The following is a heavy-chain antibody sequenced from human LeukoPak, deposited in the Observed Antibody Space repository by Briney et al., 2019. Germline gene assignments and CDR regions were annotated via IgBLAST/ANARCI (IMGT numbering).Heavy chain of an antibody. CDR3: ARDPSGARKSNKDYEADY. V-gene: IGHV3-21*01. Sequence: GGSLRLSCAASGFTFRTSRLNWVRQAPGEGLEWVSSISSSGSDLYYADSVKGRFTISRDNAKTSLYLQMNSLRAEDTAVYFGARDPSGARKSNKDYEADYWGQGTLVTVSS. D-gene: IGHD4-17*01. CDR1: GFTFRTSR. CDR2: ISSSGSDL. J-gene: IGHJ4*02.